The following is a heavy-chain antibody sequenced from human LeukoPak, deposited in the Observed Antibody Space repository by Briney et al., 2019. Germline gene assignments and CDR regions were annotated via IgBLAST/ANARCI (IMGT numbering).Heavy chain of an antibody. V-gene: IGHV3-23*01. D-gene: IGHD3-10*01. CDR3: AKVPNLWFGESLTYYFDY. CDR2: ISGSGGST. CDR1: GFTFSSYA. Sequence: PGGSLRLSCAASGFTFSSYAMGWVRQAPGKGLEWVSAISGSGGSTYYADSVKGRFTISRDNSKNTLYLQMNSLRAEDTAVYYCAKVPNLWFGESLTYYFDYWGQGTLVTVSS. J-gene: IGHJ4*02.